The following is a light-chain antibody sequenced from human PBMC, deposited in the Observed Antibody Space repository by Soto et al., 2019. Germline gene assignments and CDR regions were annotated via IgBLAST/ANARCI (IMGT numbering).Light chain of an antibody. Sequence: QAVVTQPPSVSGAPGQRVTISCTGSSSNIGAGYDVHWYQQLPGTAPKLLIYGNSNRPSGVPDRFSGSKSCTSASLAITGVQAEDDADYYCQSYDSSLSGSVFGGGTKLTVL. V-gene: IGLV1-40*01. J-gene: IGLJ3*02. CDR2: GNS. CDR1: SSNIGAGYD. CDR3: QSYDSSLSGSV.